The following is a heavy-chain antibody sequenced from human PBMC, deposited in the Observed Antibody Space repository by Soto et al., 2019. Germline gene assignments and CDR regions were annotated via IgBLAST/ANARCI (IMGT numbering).Heavy chain of an antibody. CDR3: ARDGGVAVAGISYYYYGMDV. CDR2: ISAYNGNT. J-gene: IGHJ6*02. D-gene: IGHD6-19*01. CDR1: GYTFTSYG. Sequence: GDSVKVYCKASGYTFTSYGISWVRQAPGQGLEWMGWISAYNGNTNYAQKLQGRVTMTTDTSTSTAYMELRSLRSDDTAVYYCARDGGVAVAGISYYYYGMDVWGQGTTVTVSS. V-gene: IGHV1-18*01.